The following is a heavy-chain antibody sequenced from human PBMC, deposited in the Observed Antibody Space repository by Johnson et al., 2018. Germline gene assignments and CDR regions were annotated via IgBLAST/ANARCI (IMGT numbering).Heavy chain of an antibody. V-gene: IGHV3-74*01. J-gene: IGHJ4*02. CDR3: TTVDTY. D-gene: IGHD4-23*01. CDR2: LSSDDSGT. Sequence: VQLQESGGGLVQPGGSLRLSCAASGITLSGNWLHWVRPAPGKGLVWVSRLSSDDSGTSYADTVKGRFTISRDDAKNTLYLQMNSLSADDTAVYYCTTVDTYWGQGTLVTVSS. CDR1: GITLSGNW.